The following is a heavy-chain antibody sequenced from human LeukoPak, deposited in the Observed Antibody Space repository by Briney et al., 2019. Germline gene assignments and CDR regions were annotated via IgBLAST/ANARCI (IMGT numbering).Heavy chain of an antibody. Sequence: GGSLRLSCTASGFTFSSYAMSWVRQAPGKGLEWVSSISGSGDTTYYADSVKGRFTISRDNSKKTLHMKMNSLRAEDTAVYTCVKGTDIVGATLFDYWGQGTRVTVSS. J-gene: IGHJ4*02. CDR1: GFTFSSYA. CDR2: ISGSGDTT. D-gene: IGHD1-26*01. V-gene: IGHV3-23*01. CDR3: VKGTDIVGATLFDY.